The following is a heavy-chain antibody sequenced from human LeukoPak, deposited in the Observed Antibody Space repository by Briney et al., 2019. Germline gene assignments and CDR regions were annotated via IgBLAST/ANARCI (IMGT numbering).Heavy chain of an antibody. J-gene: IGHJ5*01. CDR2: INPNTGNP. Sequence: ASVKVSCKASEYTFTNYAMNWVRQGPGQGLEWMGWINPNTGNPAYAQGFTGRFVFSLDTSVTTTYLQISGLKAEDTAVYYCARAYQPLGGLSFPDSWGQGTLVTVSS. CDR1: EYTFTNYA. CDR3: ARAYQPLGGLSFPDS. V-gene: IGHV7-4-1*02. D-gene: IGHD3-16*02.